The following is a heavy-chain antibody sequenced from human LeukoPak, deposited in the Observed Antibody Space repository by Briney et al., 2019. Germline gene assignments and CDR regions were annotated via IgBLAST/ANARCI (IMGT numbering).Heavy chain of an antibody. Sequence: PGRSLRLSCAASEFTFSYYGTHWVRQAPGKGLEWVAVIWYDGSNKYYADSVKGRFTISRDNSKDTLYLQMNSLRAEDTAVYYCARETNDYGDFLDYWGQGTLVTVSS. V-gene: IGHV3-33*01. CDR2: IWYDGSNK. CDR1: EFTFSYYG. J-gene: IGHJ4*02. D-gene: IGHD4-17*01. CDR3: ARETNDYGDFLDY.